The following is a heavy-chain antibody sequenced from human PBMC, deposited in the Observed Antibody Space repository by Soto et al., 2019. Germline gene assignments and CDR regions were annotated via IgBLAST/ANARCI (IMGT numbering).Heavy chain of an antibody. CDR2: INVGNDKT. CDR1: GHTSTNFA. Sequence: QVQLVQSGAEVRKPGASVKVSCKSSGHTSTNFAIHWVRQAPGQRLEWMGWINVGNDKTKYSEKFQGRVTITRDTTASTASLEVSSLASEDTAVYYCTRIRYEAGSAFGIWGQGTMVIVSS. CDR3: TRIRYEAGSAFGI. J-gene: IGHJ3*02. D-gene: IGHD3-9*01. V-gene: IGHV1-3*01.